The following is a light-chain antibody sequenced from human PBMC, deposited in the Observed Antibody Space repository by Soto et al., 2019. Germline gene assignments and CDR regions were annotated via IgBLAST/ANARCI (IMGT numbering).Light chain of an antibody. Sequence: DIQMTPSPSSLSSSIVYIVPITCRASQSIYIYLNWYQQKPGKAPKLLIYAASSLQRGVPSTFSGGGSGTDFTLTISSLKPEDFETYYCKQSYSSITFGKGQRREIK. CDR3: KQSYSSIT. V-gene: IGKV1-39*01. CDR1: QSIYIY. J-gene: IGKJ5*01. CDR2: AAS.